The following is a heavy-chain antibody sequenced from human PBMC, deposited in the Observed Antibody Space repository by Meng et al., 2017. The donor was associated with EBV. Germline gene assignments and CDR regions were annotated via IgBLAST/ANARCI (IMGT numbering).Heavy chain of an antibody. CDR2: ISYDGSNK. Sequence: QGQLGEAGGGEVQPGRSLSLSCAASGFTFSSYAMHWVRQAPGKGLEWVAVISYDGSNKYYADSVKGRFTISRDNSKNTLYLQMNSLRAEDTAVYYCARDPDSSGWYYFNYWGQGTLVTVSS. CDR3: ARDPDSSGWYYFNY. D-gene: IGHD6-19*01. J-gene: IGHJ4*02. V-gene: IGHV3-30-3*01. CDR1: GFTFSSYA.